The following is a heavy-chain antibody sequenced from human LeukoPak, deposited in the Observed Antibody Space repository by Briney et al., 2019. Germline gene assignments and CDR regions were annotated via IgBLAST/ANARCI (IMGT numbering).Heavy chain of an antibody. D-gene: IGHD3-9*01. CDR3: AREGLGLLTGYLGKPYYFDY. CDR1: GFTFGDFA. J-gene: IGHJ4*02. Sequence: GRSLRLSCAASGFTFGDFAMHWVRQAPGKGLEWVAVISYDGSNKYYADSVKGRFTISRDNSKNTLYLQMNSLRAEDTAVYYCAREGLGLLTGYLGKPYYFDYWGQGTLVTVSS. V-gene: IGHV3-30-3*01. CDR2: ISYDGSNK.